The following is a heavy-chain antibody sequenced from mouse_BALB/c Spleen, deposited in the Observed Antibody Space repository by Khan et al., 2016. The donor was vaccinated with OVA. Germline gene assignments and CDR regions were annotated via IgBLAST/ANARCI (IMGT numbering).Heavy chain of an antibody. Sequence: QVQLKQSGPGLVAPSQRLSLTCTVSGFSLTGYGVNWVRQPPGKGLEWLGMIWGDGSTDYNSVLKSRLSISKDNSKSQVFLKMNSLQTDDTARYYGARAYYGNYREAMDYWGQGTSVTVSS. J-gene: IGHJ4*01. CDR1: GFSLTGYG. CDR2: IWGDGST. CDR3: ARAYYGNYREAMDY. D-gene: IGHD2-10*01. V-gene: IGHV2-6-7*01.